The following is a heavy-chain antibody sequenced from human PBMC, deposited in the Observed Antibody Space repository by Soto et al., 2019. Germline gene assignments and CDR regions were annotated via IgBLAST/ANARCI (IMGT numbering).Heavy chain of an antibody. CDR1: GYTFTSYG. CDR3: ARVYIGYYYYGMDV. CDR2: ISAYNGNT. V-gene: IGHV1-18*04. J-gene: IGHJ6*02. D-gene: IGHD2-15*01. Sequence: ASVKVSCKASGYTFTSYGISWVRQAPGQGLEWMGWISAYNGNTNYAQKLQGRVTMTTDTSTSTAYMELRSRRSDDTAVYYCARVYIGYYYYGMDVWGQGTTVTVSS.